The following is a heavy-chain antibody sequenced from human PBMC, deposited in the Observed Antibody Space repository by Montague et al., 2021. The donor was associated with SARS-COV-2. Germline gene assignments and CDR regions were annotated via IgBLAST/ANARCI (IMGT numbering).Heavy chain of an antibody. CDR2: ISYDGSNK. V-gene: IGHV3-30*04. D-gene: IGHD5-24*01. CDR1: GFTFSSYA. CDR3: ARDIATLGRWLQVPWALYYYGMDV. J-gene: IGHJ6*02. Sequence: SLRLSCAASGFTFSSYAMHWVRQAPGKGLEWVAVISYDGSNKYYADSVKGRFTISRDNSKNTLYLQMNSLRAEDTAVYYCARDIATLGRWLQVPWALYYYGMDVWGQGTTVTVS.